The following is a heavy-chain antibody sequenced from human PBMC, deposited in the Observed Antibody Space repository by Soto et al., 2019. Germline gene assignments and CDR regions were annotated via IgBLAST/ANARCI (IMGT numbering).Heavy chain of an antibody. Sequence: LRLSCIDSGFTFRDYAFNWVRQAPGKGLEWVSYISVGGGSIFYADSVKGRFTISRDDARNSVYLQMNTLRHEDTAVYHCVRDHRWAFDIWGQGTVVTVSS. CDR2: ISVGGGSI. V-gene: IGHV3-48*03. D-gene: IGHD2-15*01. J-gene: IGHJ3*02. CDR1: GFTFRDYA. CDR3: VRDHRWAFDI.